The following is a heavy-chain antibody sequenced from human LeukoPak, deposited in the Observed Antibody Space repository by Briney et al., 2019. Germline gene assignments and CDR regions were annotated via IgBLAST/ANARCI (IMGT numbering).Heavy chain of an antibody. CDR3: ASSLNDYDSSGFDY. Sequence: SGTLSLTCAVSGGPISSSNWWSWVRPPPGKGLEWIGEIYHSGSTNYNPSLKSRVTISVDKSKNQFSLKLSSVTAADTAVYYCASSLNDYDSSGFDYWGQGTLVTVSS. V-gene: IGHV4-4*02. J-gene: IGHJ4*02. CDR2: IYHSGST. D-gene: IGHD3-22*01. CDR1: GGPISSSNW.